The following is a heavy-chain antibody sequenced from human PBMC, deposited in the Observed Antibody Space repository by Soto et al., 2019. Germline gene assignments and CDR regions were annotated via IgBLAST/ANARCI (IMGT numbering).Heavy chain of an antibody. CDR1: GATLNNYI. CDR2: IIPILGIP. V-gene: IGHV1-69*02. CDR3: ARGGVVDYGDYNI. J-gene: IGHJ4*02. Sequence: QVNLVQYGAEVRKPGSSVKVSCKTSGATLNNYIIGWVRQAPGQGLEWMGRIIPILGIPNYSQRFEDRPTITADRSTSTLYMELSSLSSDDTAIYFCARGGVVDYGDYNIWGQGTLVTVSS. D-gene: IGHD4-17*01.